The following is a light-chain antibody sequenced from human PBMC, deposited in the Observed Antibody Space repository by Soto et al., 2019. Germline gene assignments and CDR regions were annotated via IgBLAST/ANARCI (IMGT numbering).Light chain of an antibody. CDR3: SSYTNSGTWV. V-gene: IGLV2-14*01. CDR1: SSDIGGYNY. J-gene: IGLJ3*02. CDR2: EVS. Sequence: QSALTQPASVSGSPGQSITISCTGSSSDIGGYNYVPWYQQYPGKAPKLMIFEVSNRPSGVSNRFSASKSGNTASLTISGLQAEDETDYYCSSYTNSGTWVFGGGTKLTVL.